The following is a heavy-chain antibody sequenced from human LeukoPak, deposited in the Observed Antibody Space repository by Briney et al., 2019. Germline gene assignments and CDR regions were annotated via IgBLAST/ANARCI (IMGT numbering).Heavy chain of an antibody. Sequence: GGSLRLSCAASGFTFSSYSTNWVRQAPGKGLEWVSYISSSSTIYSADSVKGRFTISRDNAKNSLYLQMNSLRAEDTAVYYCAELGITMIGGVWGKGTTVTISS. D-gene: IGHD3-10*02. CDR1: GFTFSSYS. J-gene: IGHJ6*04. V-gene: IGHV3-48*01. CDR2: ISSSSTI. CDR3: AELGITMIGGV.